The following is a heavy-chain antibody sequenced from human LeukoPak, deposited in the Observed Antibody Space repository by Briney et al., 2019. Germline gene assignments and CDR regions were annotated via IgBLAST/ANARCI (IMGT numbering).Heavy chain of an antibody. CDR3: AKDRESIVGATSFDY. CDR1: GFTFSSYA. CDR2: ISGSGGST. Sequence: GASLRLSCAASGFTFSSYAMSGVRQAPGKGLEWVSAISGSGGSTYYADSVKGRFTISRDNSKNTLYLQMNSLRAEDTAVYYCAKDRESIVGATSFDYWGQGTLVTVSS. D-gene: IGHD1-26*01. J-gene: IGHJ4*02. V-gene: IGHV3-23*01.